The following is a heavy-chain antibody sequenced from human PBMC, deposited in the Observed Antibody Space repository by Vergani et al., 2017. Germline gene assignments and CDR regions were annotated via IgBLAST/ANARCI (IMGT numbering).Heavy chain of an antibody. D-gene: IGHD6-19*01. Sequence: VQLVESGGGLVQPGRSLRLSCAASGFTFDDYAMHWVRQAPGKGLEWVSGISWNSGSIGYADSVKGRFTISRDNAKNSLYLQMNSLRAEDTALYYCAKGYPQWLVTHFGYWGQGTLVTVSS. V-gene: IGHV3-9*01. CDR1: GFTFDDYA. CDR2: ISWNSGSI. J-gene: IGHJ4*02. CDR3: AKGYPQWLVTHFGY.